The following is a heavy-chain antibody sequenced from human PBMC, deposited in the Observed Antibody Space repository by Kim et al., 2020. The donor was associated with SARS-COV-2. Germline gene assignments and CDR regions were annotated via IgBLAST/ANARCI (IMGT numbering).Heavy chain of an antibody. J-gene: IGHJ4*02. V-gene: IGHV4-4*07. CDR3: ARDGSNSPFDY. CDR2: IYTSGRT. CDR1: GASISGYY. D-gene: IGHD1-20*01. Sequence: SETLSLTCTVSGASISGYYWNWIRQSAGKGLEWIGRIYTSGRTDYNHSLKSRVSMSLDTSKKQLSLRLSPVTAADTAVYYCARDGSNSPFDYWGQGTLVT.